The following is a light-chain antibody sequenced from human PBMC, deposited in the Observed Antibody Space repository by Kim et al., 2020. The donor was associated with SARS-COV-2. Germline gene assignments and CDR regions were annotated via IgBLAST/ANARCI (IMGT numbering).Light chain of an antibody. V-gene: IGKV3-15*01. CDR2: SAS. Sequence: SPGERATLSCRASQSVSSNFAWYQQKPGQPPRLLIYSASTRATGIPARFSGSGSGTEFTLTITSLQSEDSAVYYCQQYNNWPPITFGQGTRLEIK. CDR1: QSVSSN. CDR3: QQYNNWPPIT. J-gene: IGKJ5*01.